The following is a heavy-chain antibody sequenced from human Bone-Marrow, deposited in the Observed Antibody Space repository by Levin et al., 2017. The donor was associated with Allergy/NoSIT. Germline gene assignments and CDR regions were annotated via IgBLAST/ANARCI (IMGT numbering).Heavy chain of an antibody. Sequence: GGSLRLSCKASGGTFSSHAFSWVRQAPGQGLEWMGRITPILATTEYAQTFQGRVTITADESTSTVYMQLSSLRPDDTAVYYCSRWGGGCSSTSCYNWGQGTLVTVSS. CDR2: ITPILATT. D-gene: IGHD2-2*02. J-gene: IGHJ4*02. CDR3: SRWGGGCSSTSCYN. V-gene: IGHV1-69*15. CDR1: GGTFSSHA.